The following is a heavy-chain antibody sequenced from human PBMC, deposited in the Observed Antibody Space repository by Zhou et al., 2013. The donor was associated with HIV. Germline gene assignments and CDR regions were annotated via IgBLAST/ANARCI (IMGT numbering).Heavy chain of an antibody. V-gene: IGHV1-8*01. Sequence: QVLLVQSGAELKKPGASVKVSCKASGYTFRNYDINWVRQASGQGLEWMGWMNPNSNNTGYAQKFQGRVTMTRDTSINTAYMELSSLRSEDTAIYYCARGLRYGSGSYLVDYWGQGTLVTVSS. CDR2: MNPNSNNT. D-gene: IGHD3-10*01. CDR1: GYTFRNYD. CDR3: ARGLRYGSGSYLVDY. J-gene: IGHJ4*02.